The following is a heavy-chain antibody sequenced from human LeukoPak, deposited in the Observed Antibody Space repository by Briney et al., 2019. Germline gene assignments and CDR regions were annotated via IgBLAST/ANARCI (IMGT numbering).Heavy chain of an antibody. CDR1: GYTFTGYY. J-gene: IGHJ3*02. V-gene: IGHV1-2*02. D-gene: IGHD1-26*01. Sequence: ASVKVSCKASGYTFTGYYMHWVRQAPGQGLEWMGWINPNSGGTNYAQKFQGRVTMTRDTSISTAYMELSRLRSDDTAVYYCARAGLGGTAYAFDIWGQGTMVTVSS. CDR3: ARAGLGGTAYAFDI. CDR2: INPNSGGT.